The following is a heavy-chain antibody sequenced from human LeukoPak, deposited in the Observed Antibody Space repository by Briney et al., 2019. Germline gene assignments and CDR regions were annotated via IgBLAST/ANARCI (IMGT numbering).Heavy chain of an antibody. CDR1: GGSISSSNW. CDR3: ARGRGYCSSTSCYSYYYYYYGMDV. V-gene: IGHV4-4*02. CDR2: IYHSGST. Sequence: SETLSLTCAVSGGSISSSNWWSWVRQPPGKGLEWIGEIYHSGSTNYNPSLKSRVTISVDTSKNQFSLKLSSVTAADTAVYYCARGRGYCSSTSCYSYYYYYYGMDVWGQGTTVTVSS. D-gene: IGHD2-2*01. J-gene: IGHJ6*02.